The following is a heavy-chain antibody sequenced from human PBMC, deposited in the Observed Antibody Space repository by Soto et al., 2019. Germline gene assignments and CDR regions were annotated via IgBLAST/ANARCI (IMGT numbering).Heavy chain of an antibody. V-gene: IGHV3-74*01. J-gene: IGHJ4*02. CDR3: ARESVLGYSSSCPYFDD. CDR2: INSDGSST. Sequence: EVQLVESGGGLVQPGGSLRLSCAASGFTFSSYWMHWVRQAPGKGLVWVSRINSDGSSTSYADSVKGRFTISRDNAKNTLDLQMNSLRVEDTAVSYCARESVLGYSSSCPYFDDWGQGTLVTV. D-gene: IGHD6-13*01. CDR1: GFTFSSYW.